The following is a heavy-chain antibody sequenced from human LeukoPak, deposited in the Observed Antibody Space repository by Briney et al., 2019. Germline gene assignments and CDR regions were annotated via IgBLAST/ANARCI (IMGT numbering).Heavy chain of an antibody. Sequence: GGSLRLSCAASGFTFSSYWRHWVRQAPGKGLVWVSRINIDGSGTSYADSVKGRFTISRDNAKNTLYLQMNSLRVEDTAVYYCAKVRPGYYYMDVWGKGTTVTVSS. CDR3: AKVRPGYYYMDV. V-gene: IGHV3-74*01. J-gene: IGHJ6*03. CDR1: GFTFSSYW. D-gene: IGHD4-17*01. CDR2: INIDGSGT.